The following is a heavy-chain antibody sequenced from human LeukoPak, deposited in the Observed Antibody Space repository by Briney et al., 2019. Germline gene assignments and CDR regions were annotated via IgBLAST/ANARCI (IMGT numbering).Heavy chain of an antibody. CDR1: GYTLTELS. D-gene: IGHD1-14*01. Sequence: GASVKVSCKVSGYTLTELSMHWVRQAPGKGLEWMGGFDPEDGETIYAQKFQGRVTITRDTSASTAYMELSNLRSEDTAVYYCARGSAGGYYYGMDVWGQGTTVTVSS. J-gene: IGHJ6*02. CDR2: FDPEDGET. CDR3: ARGSAGGYYYGMDV. V-gene: IGHV1-24*01.